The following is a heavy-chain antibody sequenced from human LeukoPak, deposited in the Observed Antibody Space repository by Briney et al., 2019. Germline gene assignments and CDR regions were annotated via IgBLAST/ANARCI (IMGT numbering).Heavy chain of an antibody. V-gene: IGHV1-46*01. CDR3: ANTKRDYDFWSGTGYYYYYYYMDV. Sequence: ASVKVSCKAAGYTFTSYYMHWVRQAPGQGLEWMGIINPSGGSTSYAQKFQGRVTMTRDMSTSTVYMELSSLRAEDTAVYYCANTKRDYDFWSGTGYYYYYYYMDVWGKGTTVTVSS. CDR2: INPSGGST. CDR1: GYTFTSYY. D-gene: IGHD3-3*01. J-gene: IGHJ6*03.